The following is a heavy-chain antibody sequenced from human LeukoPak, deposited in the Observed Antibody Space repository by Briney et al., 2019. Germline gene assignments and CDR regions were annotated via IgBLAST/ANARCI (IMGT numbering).Heavy chain of an antibody. Sequence: GGSLRLSCAASGFTFSSYWMHWVRQAPGKGLVWVSRINTDGSSTSYADSVKGRFTISRDNAKNTLYLQMNSLRAEDTAVYYCARVIVGTTTRRNFHYWGQGTLVSVSS. D-gene: IGHD1-26*01. CDR3: ARVIVGTTTRRNFHY. J-gene: IGHJ4*02. CDR2: INTDGSST. CDR1: GFTFSSYW. V-gene: IGHV3-74*01.